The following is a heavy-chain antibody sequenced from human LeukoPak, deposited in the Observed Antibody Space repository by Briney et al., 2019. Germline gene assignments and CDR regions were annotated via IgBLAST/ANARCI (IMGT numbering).Heavy chain of an antibody. CDR3: TRGPSGTYYNDY. CDR1: GFSFSGSA. J-gene: IGHJ4*02. Sequence: GGSLRLSCAASGFSFSGSAMHWVRQASGKGLEWVGRIRSKANSYATAYAASVKGRFIISRDDSKNTAYLQMNSLKTEDTAVYYCTRGPSGTYYNDYWGQGTLVAVSS. V-gene: IGHV3-73*01. D-gene: IGHD3-10*01. CDR2: IRSKANSYAT.